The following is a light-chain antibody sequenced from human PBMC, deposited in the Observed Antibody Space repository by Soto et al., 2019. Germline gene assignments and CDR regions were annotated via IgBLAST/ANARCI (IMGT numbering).Light chain of an antibody. CDR2: AAS. Sequence: DLQMTQSPSSLSASIGDRVTITCRASQSISTYLNWYQQKPGKAPKLLIYAASILQSGVPSTFSGSGSGTDFTLTISSLQPEDFATYYCQQSYSTPYTFGQGTRLEIK. V-gene: IGKV1-39*01. J-gene: IGKJ2*01. CDR1: QSISTY. CDR3: QQSYSTPYT.